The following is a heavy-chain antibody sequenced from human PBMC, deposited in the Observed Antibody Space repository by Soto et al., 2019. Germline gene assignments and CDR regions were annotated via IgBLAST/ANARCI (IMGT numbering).Heavy chain of an antibody. J-gene: IGHJ4*02. Sequence: PSETLSLTCAVYGGSFSGYYWSWIRQPPGKGLEWIGEITHSGSTNYNPSLKSRVTISVDTSKNQFSLKLSSVTAADTAVYYCARGRGGTTPFDYWGQGTLVTVSS. CDR1: GGSFSGYY. V-gene: IGHV4-34*01. CDR3: ARGRGGTTPFDY. CDR2: ITHSGST. D-gene: IGHD1-7*01.